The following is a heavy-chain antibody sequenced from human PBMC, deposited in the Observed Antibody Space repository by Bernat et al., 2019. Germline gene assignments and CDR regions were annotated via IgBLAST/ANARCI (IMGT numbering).Heavy chain of an antibody. D-gene: IGHD3-22*01. Sequence: QVQLQESGPGLVKPSETLSLTCTVSGGSISSYYWSWIRQPPGKGLEWIGYIYYSGSTNYNPSLKSRVTISVDTSKNQFSLKLSSVTAADTAVYYCARVHYYDSSGYYLDSGGWYFDLWGRGTLVTVSS. J-gene: IGHJ2*01. CDR2: IYYSGST. V-gene: IGHV4-59*01. CDR3: ARVHYYDSSGYYLDSGGWYFDL. CDR1: GGSISSYY.